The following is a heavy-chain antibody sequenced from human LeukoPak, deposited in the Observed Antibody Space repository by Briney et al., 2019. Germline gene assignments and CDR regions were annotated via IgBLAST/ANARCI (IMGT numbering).Heavy chain of an antibody. CDR1: AFPFSTYT. V-gene: IGHV3-21*06. D-gene: IGHD3-22*01. Sequence: GGSLRLSCAASAFPFSTYTMHWVRQAPGKGLEWVSSISSSSTFKHYADSLKGRFTISRDNARNSLFLQMNSLRAEDTAVYYCARDLYRIVVVPHYFDYWGQGTLVTVSS. J-gene: IGHJ4*02. CDR2: ISSSSTFK. CDR3: ARDLYRIVVVPHYFDY.